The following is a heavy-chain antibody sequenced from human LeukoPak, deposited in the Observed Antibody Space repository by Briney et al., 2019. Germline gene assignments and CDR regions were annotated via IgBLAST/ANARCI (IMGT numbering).Heavy chain of an antibody. Sequence: PSETLSLTCSVSGGSISSSSYYWGWIRQPPGKRLEWIGSIYYSGSTYYNPSLKSRVTISVDTSKNQFSLKLSSVTAADTAVYYCARDHIAVVLYYYYGMDVWGQGTTVTVSS. V-gene: IGHV4-39*07. CDR2: IYYSGST. CDR3: ARDHIAVVLYYYYGMDV. D-gene: IGHD6-19*01. J-gene: IGHJ6*02. CDR1: GGSISSSSYY.